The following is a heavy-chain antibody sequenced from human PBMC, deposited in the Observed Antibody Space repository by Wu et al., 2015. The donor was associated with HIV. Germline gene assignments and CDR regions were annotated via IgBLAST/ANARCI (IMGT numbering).Heavy chain of an antibody. CDR2: IIPNTAGT. CDR1: GYTFIGYY. J-gene: IGHJ6*03. Sequence: QVQLVQSGAEVKKPGASVKVSCKASGYTFIGYYLHWVRQAPGQGLEWMGWIIPNTAGTNYAQKFRGRVTMTGDTSISTAYMELRRLRFDDTAVYYYAFGQAPTISDYYYMDVWGKGTTITVSS. V-gene: IGHV1-2*02. D-gene: IGHD5-12*01. CDR3: AFGQAPTISDYYYMDV.